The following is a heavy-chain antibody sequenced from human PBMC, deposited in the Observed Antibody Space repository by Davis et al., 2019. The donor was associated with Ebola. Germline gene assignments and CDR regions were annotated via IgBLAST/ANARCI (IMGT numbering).Heavy chain of an antibody. V-gene: IGHV1-8*01. CDR1: AYTFTSYD. Sequence: ASVKVSCNASAYTFTSYDINWVRQATGQGLEWMGWMNPNSGNTGSAQQFQGRVTMTRNTSISTAYMELSSLRSEDTAVYYCARTRPITIHSFYYYGMDVWGQGTTVTVSS. CDR3: ARTRPITIHSFYYYGMDV. D-gene: IGHD3-9*01. J-gene: IGHJ6*02. CDR2: MNPNSGNT.